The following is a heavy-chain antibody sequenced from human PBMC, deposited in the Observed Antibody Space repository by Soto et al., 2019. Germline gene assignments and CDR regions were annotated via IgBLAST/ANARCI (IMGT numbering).Heavy chain of an antibody. CDR2: IYYSGNT. D-gene: IGHD4-17*01. Sequence: QVQLQESGPGLVKPSDTLSLTCAVSGYSISSSHWWGWIRQPPGKGLEWIGYIYYSGNTYYNPSLKSRVTMSVDTSKNLFSLKLSSVTAVDTAVYYCARGGTVTTGLYWFFDLWGRGTLVTVSS. CDR1: GYSISSSHW. CDR3: ARGGTVTTGLYWFFDL. V-gene: IGHV4-28*03. J-gene: IGHJ2*01.